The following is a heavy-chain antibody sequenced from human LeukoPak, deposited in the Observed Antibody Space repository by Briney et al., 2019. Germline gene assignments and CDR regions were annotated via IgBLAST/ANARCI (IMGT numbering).Heavy chain of an antibody. J-gene: IGHJ4*02. CDR3: ARSFYDSSGYYYVDDNGYFDY. CDR2: IYPGDSDT. D-gene: IGHD3-22*01. CDR1: GYSFTSYW. Sequence: GESLKISCKGSGYSFTSYWIGWVRQMPGKGLEWMGIIYPGDSDTRYSPSFQGQVTISADKSISTAYLQWSSLKASDTATYYCARSFYDSSGYYYVDDNGYFDYWGQGTLVTVSS. V-gene: IGHV5-51*01.